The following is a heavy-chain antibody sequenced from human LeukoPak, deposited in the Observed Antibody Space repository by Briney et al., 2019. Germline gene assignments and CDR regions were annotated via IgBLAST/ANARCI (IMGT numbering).Heavy chain of an antibody. D-gene: IGHD5-18*01. Sequence: GGSLRLSCAASGFTFSDYYMSWIRQAPGKALEWVSYVSSGSSTIYYADSVKGRFIVSRDNGKRSLYLHMNSLRAEDTAMYYCAREAAMVPFDYWGQGTLVTVSS. CDR1: GFTFSDYY. V-gene: IGHV3-11*04. CDR2: VSSGSSTI. J-gene: IGHJ4*02. CDR3: AREAAMVPFDY.